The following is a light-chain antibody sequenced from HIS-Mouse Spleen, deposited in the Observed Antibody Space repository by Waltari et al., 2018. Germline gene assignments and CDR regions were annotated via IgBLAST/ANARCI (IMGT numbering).Light chain of an antibody. CDR2: GAS. J-gene: IGKJ1*01. CDR1: QSVSSN. V-gene: IGKV3-15*01. Sequence: IVDTQSPTPPSCASGERTTPSCRASQSVSSNLAWYQQKPGQAPRLLIYGASTRATGIPARFSGSGSGTEFTLTISSMQSEDFAVYYCQQYNNWPRTFGQGTKVEIK. CDR3: QQYNNWPRT.